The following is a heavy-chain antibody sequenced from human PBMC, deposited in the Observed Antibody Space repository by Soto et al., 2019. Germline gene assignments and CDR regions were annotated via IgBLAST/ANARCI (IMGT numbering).Heavy chain of an antibody. V-gene: IGHV3-64*01. D-gene: IGHD4-17*01. CDR2: ISSNGGST. CDR3: ARGATTVPEYYYYMDV. Sequence: GGSLRLSCAASGFTFSSYAMHWVRQAPGKGLEYVSAISSNGGSTYYANSVKGRFTISRDNSKNTLYLQMGSLRAEDMAVYYCARGATTVPEYYYYMDVWGKGTTVTVSS. J-gene: IGHJ6*03. CDR1: GFTFSSYA.